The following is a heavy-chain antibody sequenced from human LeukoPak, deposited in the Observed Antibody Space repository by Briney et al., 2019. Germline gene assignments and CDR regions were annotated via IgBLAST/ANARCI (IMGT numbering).Heavy chain of an antibody. D-gene: IGHD3-16*01. CDR3: ARGGGSTGDAFDI. J-gene: IGHJ3*02. V-gene: IGHV4-59*08. CDR2: IYYSGST. CDR1: GGSISSYY. Sequence: PSETLSLTCTVSGGSISSYYWSWIRQPPGKGLEWIGYIYYSGSTNYNPSLKSRVTISVDTSKNQFSLKLSSVTAADTAVYYCARGGGSTGDAFDIWGQGTMVTVSS.